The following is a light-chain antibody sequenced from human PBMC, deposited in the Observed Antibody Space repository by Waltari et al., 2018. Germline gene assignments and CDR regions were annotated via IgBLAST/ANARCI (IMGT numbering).Light chain of an antibody. J-gene: IGKJ1*01. Sequence: DIQMTQSPSTLSASVGDRVNITCRASQNIRSWLAWYQQKPGQAPKLLIDRASVLETGVPTRFSGSGSVTEFTLTISGLQPGDFATYYCQHYNSPWTFGQGTKVEIK. CDR1: QNIRSW. CDR3: QHYNSPWT. CDR2: RAS. V-gene: IGKV1-5*03.